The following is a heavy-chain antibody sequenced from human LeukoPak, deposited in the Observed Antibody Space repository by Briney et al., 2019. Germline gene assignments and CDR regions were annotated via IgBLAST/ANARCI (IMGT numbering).Heavy chain of an antibody. D-gene: IGHD3-10*01. CDR2: IYASGST. Sequence: PSETLSLTCTVSGGSINYYYWSWIRQPAGKGLEWIGRIYASGSTNYNPSLKSRVTMSVDTSKNQFSLKLSSVTAADTAVYYCARGQSMVRGVYTQYYFDYWGQRALVTVSS. CDR3: ARGQSMVRGVYTQYYFDY. CDR1: GGSINYYY. V-gene: IGHV4-4*07. J-gene: IGHJ4*02.